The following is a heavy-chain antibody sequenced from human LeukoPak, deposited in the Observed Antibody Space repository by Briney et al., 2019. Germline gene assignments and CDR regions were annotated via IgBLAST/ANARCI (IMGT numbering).Heavy chain of an antibody. CDR3: ARSPSGYRFDS. D-gene: IGHD3-22*01. Sequence: PSETLSLTCTVSGGSVYTYYWGWIRQPPGKGLETIGYIYDMGSTNYSPSLKSRVSISIDTSKNQFSLRLDSVTAADTAVYYCARSPSGYRFDSWGQGTLVTVSS. V-gene: IGHV4-59*02. CDR2: IYDMGST. J-gene: IGHJ4*02. CDR1: GGSVYTYY.